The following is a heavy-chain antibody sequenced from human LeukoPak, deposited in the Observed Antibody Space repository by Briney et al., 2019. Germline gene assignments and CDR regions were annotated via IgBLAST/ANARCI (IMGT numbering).Heavy chain of an antibody. CDR3: ARHQTYYYDSKGYDAFDI. CDR1: GGSISSGGYS. D-gene: IGHD3-22*01. V-gene: IGHV4-30-2*03. CDR2: IYHSGST. Sequence: SETLSLTCAVSGGSISSGGYSWSWIRQPPGKGLEWIGYIYHSGSTYYNPSLKSRVTISVDTSKNQFSLKLSSVTAADTAVYYCARHQTYYYDSKGYDAFDIWGQGTMVTVSS. J-gene: IGHJ3*02.